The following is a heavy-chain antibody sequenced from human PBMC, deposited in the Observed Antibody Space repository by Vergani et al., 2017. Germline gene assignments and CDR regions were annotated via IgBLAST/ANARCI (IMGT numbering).Heavy chain of an antibody. CDR1: GFTSSYYG. CDR3: ATKSCGTPGCQIGYFRE. D-gene: IGHD1-1*01. CDR2: ISYVGTQK. V-gene: IGHV3-30*03. Sequence: QVHLVESGGGVVQPGRSLRLSCVVSGFTSSYYGMHWVRQAPGKGLEWLAVISYVGTQKYYADSVKGRFTISRDNSKSTLYLQMNSLRTEDTAVYYCATKSCGTPGCQIGYFREWGQGTLVTVSS. J-gene: IGHJ1*01.